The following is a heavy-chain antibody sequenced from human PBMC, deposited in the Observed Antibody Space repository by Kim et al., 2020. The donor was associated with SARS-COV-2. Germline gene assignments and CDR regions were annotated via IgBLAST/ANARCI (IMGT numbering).Heavy chain of an antibody. D-gene: IGHD2-2*01. V-gene: IGHV3-74*01. J-gene: IGHJ4*02. CDR3: TRSHLPAAPL. CDR1: EFNFGSAW. Sequence: GGSLRLSCVASEFNFGSAWMHWVRQAPGKGLVWVSRINPDASIINYADSVKGRFTISRDNAKSTLYLQMDILRAEDTAVYYCTRSHLPAAPLWGQGTLVTVSS. CDR2: INPDASII.